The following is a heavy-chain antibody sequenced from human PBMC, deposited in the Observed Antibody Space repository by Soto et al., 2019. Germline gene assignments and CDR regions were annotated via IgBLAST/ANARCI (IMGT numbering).Heavy chain of an antibody. CDR2: MSPNSGAT. CDR3: ARGVDAGVDV. CDR1: GYTFTSYD. D-gene: IGHD1-1*01. Sequence: QVQLVQSGAEVTKPGASVKVSCKASGYTFTSYDINWVRQATGQGLEWMGWMSPNSGATGYAQKCQGRVTMTRDTCISKAYMELSNLRSEDTAIYYCARGVDAGVDVWGQGSTVTVSS. J-gene: IGHJ6*02. V-gene: IGHV1-8*01.